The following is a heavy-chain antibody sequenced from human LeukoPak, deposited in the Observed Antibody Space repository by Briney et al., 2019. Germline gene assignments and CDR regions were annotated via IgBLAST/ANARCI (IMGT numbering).Heavy chain of an antibody. J-gene: IGHJ4*02. V-gene: IGHV3-23*01. CDR3: ANSRHSSGWYGEDY. Sequence: GGSLRLSCAVSGFAFGSEAMSWVRQAPGKGLEWVSAISGSGGSTYYADSVKGRFTISRDNSKNTLYLQMNSLRAEDTAVYYCANSRHSSGWYGEDYWGQGTLVTVSS. CDR1: GFAFGSEA. D-gene: IGHD6-19*01. CDR2: ISGSGGST.